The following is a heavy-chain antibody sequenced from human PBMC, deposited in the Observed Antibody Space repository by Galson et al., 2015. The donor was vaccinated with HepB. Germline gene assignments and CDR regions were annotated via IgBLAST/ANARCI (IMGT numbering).Heavy chain of an antibody. CDR3: ARDTPGGSSWPYTYYYYYYGMDV. CDR2: ISSSSSYI. D-gene: IGHD6-13*01. J-gene: IGHJ6*02. CDR1: GFTFSSYS. Sequence: SLRLSCAASGFTFSSYSMNWVRQAPGKGLEWVSSISSSSSYIYYADSVKGRFTISRDNAKNSLYLQMNSLRAEDTAVYYCARDTPGGSSWPYTYYYYYYGMDVWGQGTTVTVSS. V-gene: IGHV3-21*01.